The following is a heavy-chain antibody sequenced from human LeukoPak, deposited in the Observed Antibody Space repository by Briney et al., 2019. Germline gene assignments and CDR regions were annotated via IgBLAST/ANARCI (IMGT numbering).Heavy chain of an antibody. CDR1: GFTFSSYG. D-gene: IGHD3-10*01. CDR3: AKQYYYGSGSYPSDY. CDR2: ISHDGTNK. Sequence: PGGSLRLSCAASGFTFSSYGMHWVRQAPGKGLEWVAVISHDGTNKSYADSVKGRFTISRDNSKNMLYLQMNSLRAEDTAVYHCAKQYYYGSGSYPSDYWGQGTLVTVSS. V-gene: IGHV3-30*18. J-gene: IGHJ4*02.